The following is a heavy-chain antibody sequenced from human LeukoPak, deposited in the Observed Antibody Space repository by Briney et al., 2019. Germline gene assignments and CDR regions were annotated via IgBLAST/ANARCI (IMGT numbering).Heavy chain of an antibody. V-gene: IGHV1-2*02. J-gene: IGHJ6*02. D-gene: IGHD1-1*01. Sequence: ASVKVSCKASGYTFTGYYMHWVRQAPGQGLEWMGWINPNSGGTNYAQKFQGRVTMTRDTSISTAYMELSRLRSDDTAAYYCARAEGNAYGMDVWGQGTTVTVSS. CDR3: ARAEGNAYGMDV. CDR1: GYTFTGYY. CDR2: INPNSGGT.